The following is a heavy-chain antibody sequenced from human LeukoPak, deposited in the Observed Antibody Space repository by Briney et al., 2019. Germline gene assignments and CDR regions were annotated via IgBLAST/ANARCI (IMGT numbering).Heavy chain of an antibody. D-gene: IGHD3-22*01. Sequence: ASVKVSCKASGYTFTSYAMHWVRQAPGQGLEWMGIINPSGGSTSYAQKFQGRVTMTRDTSTSTVYMELSSLRSEDTAVYYCARAPAPSYYYDSSGYYGYWGQGTLVTVSS. CDR1: GYTFTSYA. J-gene: IGHJ4*02. V-gene: IGHV1-46*01. CDR2: INPSGGST. CDR3: ARAPAPSYYYDSSGYYGY.